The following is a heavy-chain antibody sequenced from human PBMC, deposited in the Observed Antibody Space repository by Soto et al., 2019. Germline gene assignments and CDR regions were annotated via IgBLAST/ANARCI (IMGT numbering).Heavy chain of an antibody. CDR3: AREDSSGWYDY. CDR2: INAGNGNT. V-gene: IGHV1-3*01. CDR1: GYTFTSYA. J-gene: IGHJ4*02. Sequence: PSVKVSCKASGYTFTSYAMHWVRQAPGQRLEWMGWINAGNGNTKYSQKFQGRVTITRDTSASTAYMELSSLRSEDTAVYYCAREDSSGWYDYWGQGTLVTVSS. D-gene: IGHD6-19*01.